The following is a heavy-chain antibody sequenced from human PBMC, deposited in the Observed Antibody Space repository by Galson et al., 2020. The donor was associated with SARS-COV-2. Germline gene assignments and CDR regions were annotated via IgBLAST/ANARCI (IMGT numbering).Heavy chain of an antibody. CDR2: IYSGGST. CDR1: GFTVSSNY. V-gene: IGHV3-53*01. CDR3: AREVGEATTRVDAFDI. J-gene: IGHJ3*02. D-gene: IGHD2-15*01. Sequence: GESLKISCAASGFTVSSNYMSWVRQAPGKGLEWVSVIYSGGSTYYADSVKGRFTISRDNSKNTLYLQMNSLRAEDTAVYYCAREVGEATTRVDAFDIWGQGTMVTVSS.